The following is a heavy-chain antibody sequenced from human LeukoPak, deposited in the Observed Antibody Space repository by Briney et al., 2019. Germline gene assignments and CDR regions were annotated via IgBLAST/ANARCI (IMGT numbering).Heavy chain of an antibody. Sequence: SETLSLTCAVYGGSFSGYYWSWIRQPPGKGLEWIGEINHSGSTNYNPSLKSRVTISVDTSKNQFSLKLSSVTAADTAVYYCARSELSSGWYRADAFDIWGQGTMVTVSS. CDR1: GGSFSGYY. CDR2: INHSGST. D-gene: IGHD6-19*01. V-gene: IGHV4-34*01. J-gene: IGHJ3*02. CDR3: ARSELSSGWYRADAFDI.